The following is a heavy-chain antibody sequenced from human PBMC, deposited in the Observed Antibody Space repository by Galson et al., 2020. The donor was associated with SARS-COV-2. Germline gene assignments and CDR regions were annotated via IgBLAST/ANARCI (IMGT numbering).Heavy chain of an antibody. D-gene: IGHD3-22*01. J-gene: IGHJ4*02. CDR3: AKLGDSSGYLDY. V-gene: IGHV3-9*01. Sequence: GGSLRLSCPASGFTFDDYAMHWVRQAPGKGLEWVSGISWNSGSIGYADSVKGRFTISRDNAKNSLYLQMNSLRAEDTALYYCAKLGDSSGYLDYWGQGTLVTVSS. CDR1: GFTFDDYA. CDR2: ISWNSGSI.